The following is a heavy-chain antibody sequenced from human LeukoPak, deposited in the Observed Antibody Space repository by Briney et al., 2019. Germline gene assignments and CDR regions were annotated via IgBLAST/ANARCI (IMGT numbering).Heavy chain of an antibody. CDR1: GFAVSSNY. CDR3: ARDSISSGSMDF. D-gene: IGHD3-22*01. V-gene: IGHV3-53*01. J-gene: IGHJ4*02. Sequence: GGSLRLSCAASGFAVSSNYMSWVRQAPGKGLEWVSVIYSSGGTYYADSVRGRFTISRDNSKNTLYLQMNSLRVEDMALYYCARDSISSGSMDFWGQGDLVTVS. CDR2: IYSSGGT.